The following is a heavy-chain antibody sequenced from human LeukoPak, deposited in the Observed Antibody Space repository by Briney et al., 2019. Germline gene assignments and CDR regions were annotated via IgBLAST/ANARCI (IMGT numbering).Heavy chain of an antibody. V-gene: IGHV3-30*02. Sequence: PGGSLRLSCAASGFTFSSYGMHWVRQAPGKGLEWVAFIRYDGSNKYYADSVKGRFTISRDNSKNTLYLQMNSLRAEDTAVYYCAKDRATVVDYWGQGTLVTVSS. J-gene: IGHJ4*02. CDR1: GFTFSSYG. D-gene: IGHD4-23*01. CDR3: AKDRATVVDY. CDR2: IRYDGSNK.